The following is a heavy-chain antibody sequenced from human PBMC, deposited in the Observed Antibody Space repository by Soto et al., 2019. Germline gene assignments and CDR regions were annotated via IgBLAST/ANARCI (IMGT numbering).Heavy chain of an antibody. V-gene: IGHV4-39*01. CDR3: ASMHLSIAAAAPGNWFDP. Sequence: QLQLQESGPGLVKPSETLSLTCTVSGGSISSSSHYWGWIRQPPGKGMELSGSIYYSGSSYYNPSLTSRVILCVAPSTNQASLTLSSVTAAATAVYYCASMHLSIAAAAPGNWFDPWGQGTRVTVSS. CDR1: GGSISSSSHY. CDR2: IYYSGSS. D-gene: IGHD6-25*01. J-gene: IGHJ5*02.